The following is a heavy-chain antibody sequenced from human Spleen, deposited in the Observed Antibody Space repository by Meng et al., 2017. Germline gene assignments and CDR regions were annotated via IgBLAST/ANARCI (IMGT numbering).Heavy chain of an antibody. CDR3: ARVWYSSSWYRKLQTIDY. CDR1: GGSFSGYY. J-gene: IGHJ4*02. CDR2: INHSGST. Sequence: SETLSLTCAVYGGSFSGYYWSWIRQSPGKGLEWIGEINHSGSTYYNPSLKSRVTISVDTSKNQFSLKLSSVTAADTAVYYCARVWYSSSWYRKLQTIDYWGQGTLVTVSS. V-gene: IGHV4-34*01. D-gene: IGHD6-13*01.